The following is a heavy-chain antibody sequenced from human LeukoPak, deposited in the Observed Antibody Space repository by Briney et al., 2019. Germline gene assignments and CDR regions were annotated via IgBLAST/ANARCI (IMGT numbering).Heavy chain of an antibody. V-gene: IGHV4-59*01. Sequence: SETLSLTCTVSGGSISSYYWSWIRQPPGKGLEWIGYIYYSGSTNYNPSLESRVTISVDTSKNQFSLKLSSVTAADTAVYYCATSLAAAGSYYYYGMDVWGQGTTVTVSS. CDR3: ATSLAAAGSYYYYGMDV. J-gene: IGHJ6*02. D-gene: IGHD6-13*01. CDR1: GGSISSYY. CDR2: IYYSGST.